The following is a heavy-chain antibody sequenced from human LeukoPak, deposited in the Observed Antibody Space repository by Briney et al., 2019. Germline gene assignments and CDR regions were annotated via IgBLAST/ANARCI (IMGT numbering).Heavy chain of an antibody. CDR2: ISGNGDKT. Sequence: DSVKVSCKASGYTYTTYGMRWVRQAPGKGLEWMGWISGNGDKTKYVQEWKGRVTMTTDTSTITAYMDLRSLRSDDTAIYYCARVHGYYIGLYYFDYWGQGTLVTVSS. V-gene: IGHV1-18*01. J-gene: IGHJ4*02. CDR1: GYTYTTYG. D-gene: IGHD4-17*01. CDR3: ARVHGYYIGLYYFDY.